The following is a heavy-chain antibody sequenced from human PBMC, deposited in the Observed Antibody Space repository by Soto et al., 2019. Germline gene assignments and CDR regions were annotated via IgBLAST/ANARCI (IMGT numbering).Heavy chain of an antibody. CDR1: GYSFTSYY. CDR2: INPNDGST. Sequence: ASVKVSCKASGYSFTSYYIHWVRQAPGQGLEWMGIINPNDGSTNYAQKLQGRVTMTTDTSTSTAYMELRSLRSDDTAVYYCARDRIGIAVAGTFDYWGQGTLVTVSS. CDR3: ARDRIGIAVAGTFDY. V-gene: IGHV1-46*01. J-gene: IGHJ4*02. D-gene: IGHD6-19*01.